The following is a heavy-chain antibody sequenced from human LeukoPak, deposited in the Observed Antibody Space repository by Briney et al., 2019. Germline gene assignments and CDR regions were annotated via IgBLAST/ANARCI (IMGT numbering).Heavy chain of an antibody. CDR1: GFIFNNYG. J-gene: IGHJ5*02. CDR2: ILSDGSNK. Sequence: GGSLTLSCAASGFIFNNYGMNWVRQAPGKGLEWLTFILSDGSNKYYADSVKGRFTISRDNSKNTLYLQINSLRAEDTAVYYCATSRWFDPWGQGTLVTVSS. CDR3: ATSRWFDP. V-gene: IGHV3-30*02.